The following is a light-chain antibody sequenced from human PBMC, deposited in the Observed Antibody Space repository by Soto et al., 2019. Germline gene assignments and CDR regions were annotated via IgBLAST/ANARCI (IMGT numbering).Light chain of an antibody. V-gene: IGKV3-20*01. CDR3: QQYGRSPGLFT. CDR2: GAS. CDR1: QTVSSNY. J-gene: IGKJ3*01. Sequence: EIVLTQSPGTLSLSPGERATLSCRASQTVSSNYLAWYQQKPGQAPRLLIYGASSRATAILDRFSGSGSGTDFTLTISRLEPEDFAVYYCQQYGRSPGLFTFGPGTKVDIK.